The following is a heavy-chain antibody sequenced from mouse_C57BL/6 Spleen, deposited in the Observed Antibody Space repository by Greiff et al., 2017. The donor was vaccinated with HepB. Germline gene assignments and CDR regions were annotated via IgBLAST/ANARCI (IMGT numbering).Heavy chain of an antibody. CDR2: IDPANGNT. J-gene: IGHJ1*03. CDR1: GSNIKNTY. D-gene: IGHD1-1*01. V-gene: IGHV14-3*01. Sequence: VQLQQSVAELVRPGASVKLSCTASGSNIKNTYMHWVKQRPEQGLEWIGRIDPANGNTKYAPKFQGKAPIPADTSSTTAYLQLSSLTSEDTAIYYCARSGYYGSSYWYFDVWGTGTTVTVSS. CDR3: ARSGYYGSSYWYFDV.